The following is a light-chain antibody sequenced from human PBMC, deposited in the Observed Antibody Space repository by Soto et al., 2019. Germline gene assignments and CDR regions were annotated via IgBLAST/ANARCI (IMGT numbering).Light chain of an antibody. CDR3: ASWDDNLRAWV. V-gene: IGLV1-44*01. CDR2: RNN. J-gene: IGLJ3*02. Sequence: QSVPTQPPSASGTPGQRVTISCSGSSSNIGSHSVTWYQQLPGTAPKLLSHRNNQRPSGVPDRFSGSKSGTSASLAISGLQSEDEANYYCASWDDNLRAWVFGEGTKVTV. CDR1: SSNIGSHS.